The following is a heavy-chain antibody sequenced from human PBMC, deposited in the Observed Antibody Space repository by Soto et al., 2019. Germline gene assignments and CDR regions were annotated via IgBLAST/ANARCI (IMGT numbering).Heavy chain of an antibody. CDR1: GGFVSSYY. D-gene: IGHD4-17*01. CDR2: IYYSGST. V-gene: IGHV4-59*08. J-gene: IGHJ4*01. CDR3: ATLPHYGDPNAGL. Sequence: LETLSLTCTVSGGFVSSYYWSWIRQPPGKGLEWIGYIYYSGSTNYNPSLKSRVTISVDTSKNHFSLKLTSMTAADTAVYYCATLPHYGDPNAGLWGHGILVTVSS.